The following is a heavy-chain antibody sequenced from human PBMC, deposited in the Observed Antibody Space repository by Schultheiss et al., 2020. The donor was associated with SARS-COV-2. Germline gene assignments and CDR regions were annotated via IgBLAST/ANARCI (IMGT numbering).Heavy chain of an antibody. D-gene: IGHD6-13*01. Sequence: GGSLRLSCAASGFTFDDYAMHWVRQAPGKGLEWVAVISYDGSNKYYADSVKGRFTISRDNSKNTLYLQMNSLRAEDTAVYYCARYSSSDYWGQGTLVTVSS. CDR3: ARYSSSDY. CDR2: ISYDGSNK. CDR1: GFTFDDYA. V-gene: IGHV3-30*04. J-gene: IGHJ4*02.